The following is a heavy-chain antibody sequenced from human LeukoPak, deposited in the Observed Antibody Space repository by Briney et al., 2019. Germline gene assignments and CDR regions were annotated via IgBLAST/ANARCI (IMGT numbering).Heavy chain of an antibody. J-gene: IGHJ4*02. D-gene: IGHD5-24*01. Sequence: PVASVKVSCKASGGTFSSYAISWVRQAPGQGLEWMGRIIPILGIANYAQKFQGRVTITADKSTSTAYMELSSLRSEDTAVYYCARRGDGYNLDYWGQGTLVTVSS. V-gene: IGHV1-69*04. CDR2: IIPILGIA. CDR1: GGTFSSYA. CDR3: ARRGDGYNLDY.